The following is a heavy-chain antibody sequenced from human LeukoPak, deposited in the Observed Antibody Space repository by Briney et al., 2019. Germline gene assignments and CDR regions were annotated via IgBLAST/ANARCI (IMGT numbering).Heavy chain of an antibody. V-gene: IGHV4-30-4*01. CDR2: IHYSGST. Sequence: SQTLSLTCTVSGGSISSGDSYWSWIRQPPGKGLEWIGYIHYSGSTYSNPSLRSRVTISVDTSKNQFSLKLSSVTAADTAVYYCARRPQHNWFDPWGQGTLVTLSS. J-gene: IGHJ5*02. CDR3: ARRPQHNWFDP. D-gene: IGHD6-13*01. CDR1: GGSISSGDSY.